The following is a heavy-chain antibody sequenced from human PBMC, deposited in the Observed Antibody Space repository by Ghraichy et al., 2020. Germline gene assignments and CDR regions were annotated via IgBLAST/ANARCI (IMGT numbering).Heavy chain of an antibody. D-gene: IGHD2-2*01. J-gene: IGHJ6*02. CDR1: GGSISSYY. V-gene: IGHV4-59*01. CDR2: IYYSGST. CDR3: ARYRRGYYYYGMDV. Sequence: SETLSLTCTVSGGSISSYYWSWIRQPPGKGLEWIGYIYYSGSTNYNPSLKSRVTISVDTSKNQFSLKLSSVTAADTAVYYCARYRRGYYYYGMDVWGQGTTVTVSS.